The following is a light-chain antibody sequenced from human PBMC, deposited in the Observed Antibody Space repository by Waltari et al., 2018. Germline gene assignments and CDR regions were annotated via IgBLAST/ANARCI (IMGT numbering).Light chain of an antibody. CDR2: GVS. J-gene: IGKJ4*01. CDR3: QQYDSIVLT. Sequence: EIVLTQSPGTLSLSPVERATLSCRASQSVSSISLSWYQQKAGQPPRLLIYGVSSRATGIPDRFSGSGSGTDFTLTISRLEPEDFAVYYCQQYDSIVLTFGGGTKVEI. CDR1: QSVSSIS. V-gene: IGKV3-20*01.